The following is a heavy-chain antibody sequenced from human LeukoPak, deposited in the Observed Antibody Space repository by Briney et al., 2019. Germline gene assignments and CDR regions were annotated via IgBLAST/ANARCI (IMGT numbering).Heavy chain of an antibody. CDR1: GGSFSGYY. Sequence: SETLSLTCAVYGGSFSGYYWSWIRQPPGKGLEWIGEINHSGSTNYNPSLKSRVNISVDTSKNQFSLKLSSVTAADTAVYYCARGLGEREVIILKYFDYWGQGTLVTVSS. V-gene: IGHV4-34*01. D-gene: IGHD3-10*01. J-gene: IGHJ4*02. CDR3: ARGLGEREVIILKYFDY. CDR2: INHSGST.